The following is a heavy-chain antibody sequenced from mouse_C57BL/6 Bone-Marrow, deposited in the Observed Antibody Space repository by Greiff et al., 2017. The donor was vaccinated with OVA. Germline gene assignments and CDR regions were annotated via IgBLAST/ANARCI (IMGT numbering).Heavy chain of an antibody. D-gene: IGHD2-2*01. CDR3: ARGRLPFAY. Sequence: QVQLQQPGAELVRPGTSVKLSCKASGYTFTSYWMHWVKQRPGQGLEWIGVIDPSDSYTNYNQKFKGKATLTVDTSSSTAYMQLSSLTSEDSAVYYCARGRLPFAYWGQGTLVTVSA. CDR2: IDPSDSYT. CDR1: GYTFTSYW. V-gene: IGHV1-59*01. J-gene: IGHJ3*01.